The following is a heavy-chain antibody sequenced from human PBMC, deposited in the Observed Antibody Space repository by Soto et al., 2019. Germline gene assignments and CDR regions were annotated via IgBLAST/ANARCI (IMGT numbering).Heavy chain of an antibody. Sequence: EVQLVESGGGLVQPGGSLRLSCAASGFTFSTYWMHWVRQVPGKGLVWVSRVNPDGTTTNYAASVKGRFTISRDNAKNTLHLTMNSLRVEDTAVYVCARDLAGVDDSWGQGTLVTVSS. D-gene: IGHD7-27*01. CDR3: ARDLAGVDDS. CDR1: GFTFSTYW. CDR2: VNPDGTTT. V-gene: IGHV3-74*01. J-gene: IGHJ4*02.